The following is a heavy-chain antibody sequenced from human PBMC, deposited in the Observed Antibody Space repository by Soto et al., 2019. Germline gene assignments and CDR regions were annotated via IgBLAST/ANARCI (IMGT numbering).Heavy chain of an antibody. CDR1: GFTFSSCG. CDR2: ISYDGSNK. CDR3: AKESGDSSCYYGY. Sequence: QAQLVESGGGVDQTGRSLRLSCAASGFTFSSCGMHWVRQAPGKGLEWVAVISYDGSNKYYADSVKGRFTISRDNSKNPRYLQMNSLRAEDTAVYYCAKESGDSSCYYGYWGQGTLVTVST. D-gene: IGHD3-22*01. V-gene: IGHV3-30*18. J-gene: IGHJ4*02.